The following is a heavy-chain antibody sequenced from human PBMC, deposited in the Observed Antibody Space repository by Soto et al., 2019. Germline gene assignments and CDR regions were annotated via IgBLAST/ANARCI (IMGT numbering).Heavy chain of an antibody. Sequence: EVQLSESGGDLRQPGGSLRLSCAASGFTFTNYAMTWVRQTPGKGLEWVSGISASGGLKYYADSVQGRFTVYRDNSKNILYLQMDNLRDEDTALYYCAREVGAPSGWLDPWGQGTQVTVSS. J-gene: IGHJ5*02. V-gene: IGHV3-23*01. CDR3: AREVGAPSGWLDP. CDR2: ISASGGLK. D-gene: IGHD3-3*01. CDR1: GFTFTNYA.